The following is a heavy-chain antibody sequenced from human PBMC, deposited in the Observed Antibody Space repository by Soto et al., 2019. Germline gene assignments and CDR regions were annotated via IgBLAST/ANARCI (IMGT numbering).Heavy chain of an antibody. CDR2: IIPIFGTA. V-gene: IGHV1-69*13. J-gene: IGHJ6*02. D-gene: IGHD1-26*01. CDR3: AILLSELLRVYGMDV. CDR1: GGTFSSYA. Sequence: SVKVSCKASGGTFSSYAISWVREAPGQGLEWMGGIIPIFGTANYAQKFQGRVTITADESTSTAYMELSSLRSEDTAVYYCAILLSELLRVYGMDVWGQGTTVTVSS.